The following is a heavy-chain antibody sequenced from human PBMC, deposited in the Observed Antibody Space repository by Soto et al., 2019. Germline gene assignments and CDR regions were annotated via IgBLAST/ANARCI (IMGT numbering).Heavy chain of an antibody. J-gene: IGHJ4*02. V-gene: IGHV4-59*08. D-gene: IGHD2-15*01. CDR2: IYYSGST. CDR1: GGSISSYY. Sequence: SETLSLTCTVSGGSISSYYWSWIRQPPGKGLEWIGYIYYSGSTNYNPSLKSRVTISVDTSKNQLSLKLSSVTAADTAVYYCARLGYCSGCSCYWGTPNQVDYWGQGTLVTVSS. CDR3: ARLGYCSGCSCYWGTPNQVDY.